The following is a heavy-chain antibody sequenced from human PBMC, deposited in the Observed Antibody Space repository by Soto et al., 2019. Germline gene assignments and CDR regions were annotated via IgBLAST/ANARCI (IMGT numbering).Heavy chain of an antibody. J-gene: IGHJ6*04. CDR1: GVTFSSYS. CDR3: LRGVSDYDSCSLDV. V-gene: IGHV3-21*01. D-gene: IGHD5-12*01. Sequence: GGSLRLSCAASGVTFSSYSMNWVRQAPGKGLEWVSSISSSRSYIYYADSVKGRFTISRDNAKNSLYLQMNSLRAEDTDFYYCLRGVSDYDSCSLDVWGKGTLVTVSS. CDR2: ISSSRSYI.